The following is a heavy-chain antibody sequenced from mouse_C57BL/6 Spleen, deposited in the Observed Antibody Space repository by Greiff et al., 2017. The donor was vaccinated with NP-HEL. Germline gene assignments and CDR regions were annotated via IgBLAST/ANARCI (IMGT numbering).Heavy chain of an antibody. CDR2: IDPNSGGT. J-gene: IGHJ2*01. D-gene: IGHD2-4*01. CDR1: GYTFTSYW. Sequence: QVQLQQPGAELVKPGASVKLSCKASGYTFTSYWMLWVKQRPGRGLEWIGRIDPNSGGTKYNEKFKSKAKRTVDKPSGTAYMQLSSLTSEDSAVYDCARERGYYEYDRGSDYWGQGTTLTVSS. V-gene: IGHV1-72*01. CDR3: ARERGYYEYDRGSDY.